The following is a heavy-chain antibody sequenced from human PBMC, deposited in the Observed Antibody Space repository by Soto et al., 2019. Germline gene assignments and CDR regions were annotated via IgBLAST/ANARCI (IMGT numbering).Heavy chain of an antibody. CDR2: IYYSGST. Sequence: QLQLQESGPGLVKPSETLSLTCTVSGGSISSSSYYWGWIRQPPGKGLEWIGSIYYSGSTYYNPSLKSRVTISVDTSKHQFSLKLSSVTAADTAVYYCARLTGSHSSSWYGGYYYGMDVWGQGTTVTVSS. CDR1: GGSISSSSYY. V-gene: IGHV4-39*01. J-gene: IGHJ6*02. CDR3: ARLTGSHSSSWYGGYYYGMDV. D-gene: IGHD6-13*01.